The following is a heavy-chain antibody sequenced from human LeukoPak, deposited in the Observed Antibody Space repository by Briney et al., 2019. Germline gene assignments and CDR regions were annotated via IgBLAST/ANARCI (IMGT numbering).Heavy chain of an antibody. D-gene: IGHD5-18*01. J-gene: IGHJ4*02. Sequence: GGSLRLSCATSGFIFSHHGMNWVRQAPGKGLEWVSGIRADAVTTYYADSVKGRFIISRDNSKNTLYLQMNSLRAEDTAVYYCAKRIQSAMATGYWGQGTLVTVSS. CDR3: AKRIQSAMATGY. CDR2: IRADAVTT. V-gene: IGHV3-23*01. CDR1: GFIFSHHG.